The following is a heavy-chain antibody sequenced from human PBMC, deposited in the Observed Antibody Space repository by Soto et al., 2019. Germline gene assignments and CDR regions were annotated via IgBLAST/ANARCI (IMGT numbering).Heavy chain of an antibody. CDR2: ISYDGSNK. J-gene: IGHJ4*02. Sequence: QVQLVESGGGVVQPGRSLRLSCADSGFTFSSYARHWVRQAPGKGLEWVAVISYDGSNKYYADSVKGRFTISRDNSKNTLYLQMNSLRAEDTAVYYCARDKRDLRFLEWSYYFDYWGQGTLVTVSS. CDR1: GFTFSSYA. V-gene: IGHV3-30-3*01. D-gene: IGHD3-3*01. CDR3: ARDKRDLRFLEWSYYFDY.